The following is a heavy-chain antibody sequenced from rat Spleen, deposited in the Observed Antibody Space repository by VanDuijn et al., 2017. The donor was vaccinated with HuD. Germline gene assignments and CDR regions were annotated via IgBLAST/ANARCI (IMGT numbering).Heavy chain of an antibody. Sequence: EVQLVESGGGLVQPGRSLKLSCAASGFTFSNYGMAWVCQAPTKGLEWVATINYDGSSTYYRDSVKGRFTISRDNAKNALYLQMNNLRSEDTAIYYCTRVGYYSSYVMDAWGQGVMVTVSS. CDR3: TRVGYYSSYVMDA. D-gene: IGHD1-2*01. CDR1: GFTFSNYG. CDR2: INYDGSST. J-gene: IGHJ4*01. V-gene: IGHV5-29*01.